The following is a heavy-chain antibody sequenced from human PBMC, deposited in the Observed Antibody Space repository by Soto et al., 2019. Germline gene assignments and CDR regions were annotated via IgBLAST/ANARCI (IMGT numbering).Heavy chain of an antibody. V-gene: IGHV4-31*03. CDR1: GGSISSGGYY. D-gene: IGHD3-22*01. CDR2: IYYSGST. J-gene: IGHJ4*02. CDR3: ARDYYDSSGYYYSDY. Sequence: KPSETLSLTCTVSGGSISSGGYYWSWIRQHPGKGLEWIGYIYYSGSTYYNPSLKSRVTISVDTSKNQFSLKLSSVTAADTAVYYCARDYYDSSGYYYSDYWGQGTLVTVSS.